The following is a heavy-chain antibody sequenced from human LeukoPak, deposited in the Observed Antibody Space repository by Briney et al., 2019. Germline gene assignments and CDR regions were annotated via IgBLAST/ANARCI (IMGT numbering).Heavy chain of an antibody. CDR2: INPKSGGT. Sequence: ASVKVSCKASGYTFTGYYMQWVRQAPGQGLEWMGRINPKSGGTNYAQKFQGRVTMTRDTSISTAYMGLSGLRSDDAAVYYCARGSDDGENWFDPWGQGTLVTVSS. CDR1: GYTFTGYY. D-gene: IGHD3-10*01. V-gene: IGHV1-2*06. CDR3: ARGSDDGENWFDP. J-gene: IGHJ5*02.